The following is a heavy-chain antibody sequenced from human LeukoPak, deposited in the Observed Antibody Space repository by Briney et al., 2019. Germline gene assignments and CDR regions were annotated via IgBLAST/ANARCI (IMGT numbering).Heavy chain of an antibody. CDR3: AKNASGGLDY. Sequence: GGSLRHSCAASGFTFRSYAMTWVRQAPGKGLEWVSAIGTLGDIAYYADSVRGRFTISRDNSKNTLYLQMTSLRAEDTAIYYCAKNASGGLDYWGQGTLVTVSS. V-gene: IGHV3-23*01. CDR2: IGTLGDIA. J-gene: IGHJ4*02. CDR1: GFTFRSYA. D-gene: IGHD2-15*01.